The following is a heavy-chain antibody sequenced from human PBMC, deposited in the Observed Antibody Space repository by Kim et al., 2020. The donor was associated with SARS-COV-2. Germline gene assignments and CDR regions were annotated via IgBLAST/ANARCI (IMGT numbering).Heavy chain of an antibody. Sequence: NPSLKSRVTISVDTSKNQFSLKLSSVTAADTAVYYCARRLSYGDSYYFDYWGQGTLVTVSS. J-gene: IGHJ4*02. V-gene: IGHV4-39*01. CDR3: ARRLSYGDSYYFDY. D-gene: IGHD5-18*01.